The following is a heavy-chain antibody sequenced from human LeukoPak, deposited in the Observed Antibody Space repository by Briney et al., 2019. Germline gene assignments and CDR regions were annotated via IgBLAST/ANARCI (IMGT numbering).Heavy chain of an antibody. D-gene: IGHD2-2*01. CDR1: GFTVSSNY. J-gene: IGHJ4*02. CDR2: ISSSGSTI. Sequence: GGSLRLSCAASGFTVSSNYMSWVRQAPGKGLEWVSYISSSGSTIYYADSVKGRFTISRDNAKNSLYLQMNSLRAEDTAVYYCARRAEYQLLSLDYWGQGTLVTVSS. CDR3: ARRAEYQLLSLDY. V-gene: IGHV3-11*04.